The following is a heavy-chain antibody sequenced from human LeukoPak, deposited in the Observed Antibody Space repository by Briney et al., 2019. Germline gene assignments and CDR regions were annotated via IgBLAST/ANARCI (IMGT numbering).Heavy chain of an antibody. Sequence: SETLSLTCTVSGYSISSGYYWGWIRPPPAKGLEWIGSIYHSGRTHYNPSLKSRVTISGDTSKNQFSLKLSSVTAADTAVYYCARYDSSGGFDDYWGQGTLVTVSS. D-gene: IGHD3-22*01. J-gene: IGHJ4*02. CDR2: IYHSGRT. CDR1: GYSISSGYY. V-gene: IGHV4-38-2*02. CDR3: ARYDSSGGFDDY.